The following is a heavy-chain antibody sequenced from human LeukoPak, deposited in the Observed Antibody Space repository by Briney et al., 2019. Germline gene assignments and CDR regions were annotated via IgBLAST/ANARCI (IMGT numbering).Heavy chain of an antibody. J-gene: IGHJ4*02. CDR2: ISWNSDSI. D-gene: IGHD5-12*01. V-gene: IGHV3-9*01. CDR3: AKDLRNGYDSYYFDY. Sequence: GGSLRLSCAVSGVTFGGYSMHWVRHAPGKGLEWVSVISWNSDSIGYADSGKGRFTISRDNAKNSLYLQMNSLRAEDTALYYCAKDLRNGYDSYYFDYWGQGTLVTVSS. CDR1: GVTFGGYS.